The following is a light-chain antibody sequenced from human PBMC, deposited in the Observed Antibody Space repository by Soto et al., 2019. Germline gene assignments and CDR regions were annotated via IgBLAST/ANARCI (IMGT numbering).Light chain of an antibody. CDR1: QSITAS. CDR2: DVS. CDR3: QQYDYSRT. J-gene: IGKJ1*01. Sequence: DIQMTQSPSTLSASVGDSVTITCRASQSITASLAWYQQKPGEAPKLLIYDVSILESGVPSRFSGSGSGTEFSLTIRSLQSDDFATYYCQQYDYSRTFGQGTKVDIK. V-gene: IGKV1-5*01.